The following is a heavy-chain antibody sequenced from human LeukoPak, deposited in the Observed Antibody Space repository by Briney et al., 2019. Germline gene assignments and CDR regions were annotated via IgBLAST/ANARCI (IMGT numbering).Heavy chain of an antibody. Sequence: PSETLSLTCAVYGGSFSGYYWSWIRQPPGKGLEWIGEINHSGSTNYNPSLKSRVTMSVDTSKNQFSLKLSSVTAADTAVYYCARDWHCSSTSCYSYAFDIWGQGTMVTVSS. CDR3: ARDWHCSSTSCYSYAFDI. D-gene: IGHD2-2*02. CDR1: GGSFSGYY. J-gene: IGHJ3*02. V-gene: IGHV4-34*01. CDR2: INHSGST.